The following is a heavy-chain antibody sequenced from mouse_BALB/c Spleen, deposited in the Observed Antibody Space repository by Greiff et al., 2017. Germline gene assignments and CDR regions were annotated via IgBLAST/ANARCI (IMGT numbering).Heavy chain of an antibody. CDR2: ISSGGSYT. CDR3: TRAGYYRYDERFAY. D-gene: IGHD2-14*01. CDR1: GFTFSSYT. V-gene: IGHV5-6-4*01. J-gene: IGHJ3*01. Sequence: EVQRVESGGGLVKPGGSLKLSCAASGFTFSSYTMSWVRQTPEKRLEWVATISSGGSYTYYPDSVKGRFTISRDNAKNTLYLQMSSLKSEDTAMYYCTRAGYYRYDERFAYWGQGTLVTVSA.